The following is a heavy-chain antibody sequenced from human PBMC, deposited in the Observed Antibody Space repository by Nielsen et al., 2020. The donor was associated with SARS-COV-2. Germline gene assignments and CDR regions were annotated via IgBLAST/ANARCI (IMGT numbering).Heavy chain of an antibody. CDR3: ARDLAARDDTYYFDY. V-gene: IGHV1-46*01. D-gene: IGHD6-6*01. CDR1: GYTFTSYY. J-gene: IGHJ4*02. Sequence: ASVQVSCKASGYTFTSYYMHWVRQAPGQGLEWMGIINPSGGSTSYAQKFQGRVTMTRDTSTSTVYMELSSLRSEDTAVYYCARDLAARDDTYYFDYWGQGTLVTVSS. CDR2: INPSGGST.